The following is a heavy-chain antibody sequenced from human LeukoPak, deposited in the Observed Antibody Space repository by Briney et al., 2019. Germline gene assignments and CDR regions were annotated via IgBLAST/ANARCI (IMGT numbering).Heavy chain of an antibody. J-gene: IGHJ6*04. Sequence: GGSLRLSCAASGFTFSSYGMHWVRQAPGKGLEWVAVISYDGSNKYYADSVKGRFTISRDNSKNTLYLQMNSLRAEDTAVYYCAKDSVGYYSSTSCFDSAMDVWGKGTTVTVSS. V-gene: IGHV3-30*18. CDR1: GFTFSSYG. D-gene: IGHD2-2*01. CDR2: ISYDGSNK. CDR3: AKDSVGYYSSTSCFDSAMDV.